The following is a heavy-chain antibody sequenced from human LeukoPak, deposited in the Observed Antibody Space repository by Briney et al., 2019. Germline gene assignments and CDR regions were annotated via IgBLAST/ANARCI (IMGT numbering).Heavy chain of an antibody. J-gene: IGHJ5*02. V-gene: IGHV3-30*04. CDR1: GFTFSSYA. CDR3: ARDYDYVWGSYRRGNWFDP. D-gene: IGHD3-16*02. Sequence: PEGSLRLSCAASGFTFSSYAMHWVRQAPGKGLEWVAVISYDGSNKYYVDSVKGRFTISRDKSKNTLYLQMNGLRAEDTAVYYCARDYDYVWGSYRRGNWFDPWGQGTLVTVSS. CDR2: ISYDGSNK.